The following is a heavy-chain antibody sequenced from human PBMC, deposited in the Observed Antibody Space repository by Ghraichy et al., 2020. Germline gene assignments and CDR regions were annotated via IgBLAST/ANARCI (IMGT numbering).Heavy chain of an antibody. CDR1: GGSFSGYY. V-gene: IGHV4-34*01. CDR2: INHSGST. J-gene: IGHJ4*02. Sequence: SETLSLTCAVYGGSFSGYYWSWIRQPPGKGLEWIGEINHSGSTNYNPSLKSRVTISVDTSKNQFSLKLSSVTAADTAVYYCARSHPYTARPHFGYWGQGTLVTVSS. D-gene: IGHD5-18*01. CDR3: ARSHPYTARPHFGY.